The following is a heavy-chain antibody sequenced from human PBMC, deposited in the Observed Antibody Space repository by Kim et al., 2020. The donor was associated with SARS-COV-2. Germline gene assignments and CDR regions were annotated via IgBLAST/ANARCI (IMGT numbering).Heavy chain of an antibody. CDR1: GGSISSYY. J-gene: IGHJ6*02. D-gene: IGHD2-15*01. CDR2: IYYSGST. Sequence: SETLSLTCTVSGGSISSYYWSWIRQPPGKGLEWIGYIYYSGSTNYNPSLKSRVTISVDTSKNQFSLKLSSVTAADTAVYYCAREVVWSAKYYYYYYGMDVWGQGTTVTVSS. V-gene: IGHV4-59*13. CDR3: AREVVWSAKYYYYYYGMDV.